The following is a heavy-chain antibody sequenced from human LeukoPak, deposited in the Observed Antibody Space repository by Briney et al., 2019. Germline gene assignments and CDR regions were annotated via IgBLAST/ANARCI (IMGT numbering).Heavy chain of an antibody. Sequence: PGGSLTLSCAPSGFTFSDYAMSWVRPAPEKGLEWVSVISGSGTTTYYADSVKGRVTSSRDNSKDTLYLQMNSLRAEDTAVYYCARETNLGYFDYWGQGTLVTVSS. CDR3: ARETNLGYFDY. V-gene: IGHV3-23*01. J-gene: IGHJ4*02. CDR1: GFTFSDYA. CDR2: ISGSGTTT. D-gene: IGHD2-8*01.